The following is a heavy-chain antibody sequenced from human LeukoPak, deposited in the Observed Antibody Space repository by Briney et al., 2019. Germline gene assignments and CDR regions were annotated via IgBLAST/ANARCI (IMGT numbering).Heavy chain of an antibody. J-gene: IGHJ4*02. D-gene: IGHD6-19*01. CDR3: ARGGVYSSGWYVDY. V-gene: IGHV3-7*01. CDR2: IVPDGSEK. CDR1: GFTFSSYW. Sequence: PGGSLRLSCAASGFTFSSYWMTWVRQAPGKGLEWVANIVPDGSEKYYVESVRGRFTISRDNAKNSLYLQMNSLRAEDTAVYYCARGGVYSSGWYVDYWGQGTLVTVSS.